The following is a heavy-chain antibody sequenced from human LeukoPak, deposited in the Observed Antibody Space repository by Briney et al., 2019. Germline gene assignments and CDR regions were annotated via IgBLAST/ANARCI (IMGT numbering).Heavy chain of an antibody. CDR1: GYSFTSYW. CDR3: ARRTQWLADY. CDR2: IYPGDSDT. D-gene: IGHD6-19*01. V-gene: IGHV5-51*01. J-gene: IGHJ4*02. Sequence: PGGSLRLSCKGSGYSFTSYWIGWVRQMPAKGLEWMGIIYPGDSDTRYSPSFQGQVTISADKSISTAHLQWSSLKASDTAMYYCARRTQWLADYWGQGTLVTVSS.